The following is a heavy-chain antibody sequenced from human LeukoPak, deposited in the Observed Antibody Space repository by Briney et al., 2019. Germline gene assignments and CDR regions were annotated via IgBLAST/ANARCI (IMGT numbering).Heavy chain of an antibody. D-gene: IGHD1-26*01. V-gene: IGHV4-34*01. CDR2: INHSGST. CDR1: GGSFSGYY. Sequence: PSETLSLTCAVYGGSFSGYYWSWIRQPPGKGLEWIGEINHSGSTNYNPSLKSRVTISVDTSKNQFSLKLSSVTAADTAVYYCARGLLYSGSYGDPYFDYWGQGTLVTVSS. CDR3: ARGLLYSGSYGDPYFDY. J-gene: IGHJ4*02.